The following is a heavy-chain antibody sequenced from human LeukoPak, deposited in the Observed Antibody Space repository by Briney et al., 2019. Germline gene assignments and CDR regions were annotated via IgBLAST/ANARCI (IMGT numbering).Heavy chain of an antibody. Sequence: ETLSLTCTVYGGSLSGYYWSWIRQPPGKGLEWIGEINHSGSTNYNPSLKSRVTISVDTSKNQFSLKLSSVTAADTAVYYCARGLYYYDSSGNGGGPYNWFDPWGQGTLVTVSS. J-gene: IGHJ5*02. D-gene: IGHD3-22*01. CDR1: GGSLSGYY. CDR2: INHSGST. CDR3: ARGLYYYDSSGNGGGPYNWFDP. V-gene: IGHV4-34*01.